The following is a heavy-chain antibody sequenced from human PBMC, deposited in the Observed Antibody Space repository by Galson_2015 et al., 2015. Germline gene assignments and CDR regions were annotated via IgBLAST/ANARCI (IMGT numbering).Heavy chain of an antibody. CDR1: GYTFTAYF. V-gene: IGHV1-2*06. J-gene: IGHJ6*03. Sequence: SVKVSCKASGYTFTAYFMHWVRQAPGQGLEWVGRINPSTGVTNYAQSFRGRVTLTRDSSTSTAYMDLNRLRFDDTAVYYCARERRYSSGRYRSGFYFMDVWGIGTTVTVSS. CDR3: ARERRYSSGRYRSGFYFMDV. CDR2: INPSTGVT. D-gene: IGHD6-19*01.